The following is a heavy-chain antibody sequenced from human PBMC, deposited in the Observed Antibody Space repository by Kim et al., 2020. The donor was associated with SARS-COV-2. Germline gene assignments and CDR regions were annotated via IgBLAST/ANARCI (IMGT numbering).Heavy chain of an antibody. Sequence: TFYAESVKGRFTISRDKPENTVYLQMNSLRAEDTAVYYCAKTVTTGNYDSWGQGTLVTVSS. V-gene: IGHV3-53*01. CDR3: AKTVTTGNYDS. D-gene: IGHD4-17*01. J-gene: IGHJ4*02. CDR2: T.